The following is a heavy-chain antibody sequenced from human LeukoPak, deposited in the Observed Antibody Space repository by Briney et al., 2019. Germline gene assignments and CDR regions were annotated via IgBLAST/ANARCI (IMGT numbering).Heavy chain of an antibody. J-gene: IGHJ4*02. CDR1: GLTVSSNY. D-gene: IGHD2-15*01. Sequence: GGSLRLSCAASGLTVSSNYMSWVRQAPGKGLEWVSVIYSGGSTYYADSVKGRFTISRDNSKNTLYLQMNSLRAEDTAVYYCASPDCSGGSCYVARYWGQGTLVTVSS. V-gene: IGHV3-66*01. CDR3: ASPDCSGGSCYVARY. CDR2: IYSGGST.